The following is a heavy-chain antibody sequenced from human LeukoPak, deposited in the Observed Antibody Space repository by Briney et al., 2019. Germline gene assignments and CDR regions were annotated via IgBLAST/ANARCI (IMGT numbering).Heavy chain of an antibody. Sequence: GASVKVSCKASGYTFNTYGISWVRQAPGQGLEWMGWIGTENAYTIYAEKFQGRVTLTTDTSTTTVHMELRSLRSDDTAVYYCARDRERGFDHWGQGSLVTVSS. V-gene: IGHV1-18*01. CDR1: GYTFNTYG. CDR2: IGTENAYT. D-gene: IGHD5-24*01. CDR3: ARDRERGFDH. J-gene: IGHJ4*02.